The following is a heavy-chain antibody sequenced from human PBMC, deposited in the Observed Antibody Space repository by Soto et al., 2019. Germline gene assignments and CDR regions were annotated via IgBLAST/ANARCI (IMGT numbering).Heavy chain of an antibody. V-gene: IGHV4-39*01. J-gene: IGHJ6*02. CDR2: IYYSGST. D-gene: IGHD1-26*01. CDR1: GDSSSSSNSF. CDR3: ARHHGDSETLYYYYGMDV. Sequence: SETLSLTCTVAGDSSSSSNSFWGRIRQPPGKGLEWIGSIYYSGSTYYNPSLKSRVSISVDTFKNQFSLRMSSMTAADTAVYYCARHHGDSETLYYYYGMDVWGQGTTVT.